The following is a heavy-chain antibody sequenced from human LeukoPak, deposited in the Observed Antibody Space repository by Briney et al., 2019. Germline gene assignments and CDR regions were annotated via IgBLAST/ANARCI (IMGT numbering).Heavy chain of an antibody. J-gene: IGHJ4*02. Sequence: GGSLRLSCAASGFTFSSYAMSWVRQAPGKGLEWVSAISGSGGSTYYADSVKGRFTISRDNSKNTLYLQMNSLRAEDTAVYYCASYYYDSSGYFNYWGQGTLVTVSS. D-gene: IGHD3-22*01. V-gene: IGHV3-23*01. CDR3: ASYYYDSSGYFNY. CDR1: GFTFSSYA. CDR2: ISGSGGST.